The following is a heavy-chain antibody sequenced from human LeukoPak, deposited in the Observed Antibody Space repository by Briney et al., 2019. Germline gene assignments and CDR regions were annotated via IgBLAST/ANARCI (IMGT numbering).Heavy chain of an antibody. J-gene: IGHJ5*02. D-gene: IGHD1-26*01. V-gene: IGHV1-8*03. CDR3: ARGGEYSGSYYDWFDP. CDR1: GYTFTSYD. CDR2: MNPNSGNT. Sequence: GASVKVSCKASGYTFTSYDINWVRQATGQGLEWMGWMNPNSGNTGYAQKFQGRVTITRNTSISAAYMELGSLRSEDTAVYYCARGGEYSGSYYDWFDPWGQGTLVTVSS.